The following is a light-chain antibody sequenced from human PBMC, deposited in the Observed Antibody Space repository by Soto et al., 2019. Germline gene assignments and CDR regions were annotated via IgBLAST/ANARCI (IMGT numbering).Light chain of an antibody. V-gene: IGLV2-8*01. CDR2: EVN. CDR1: SSDVGGYNY. CDR3: SSYAGSSNV. J-gene: IGLJ1*01. Sequence: QSVLTQPPSASGSPGQSVAISCPGTSSDVGGYNYVSWYQQHPGKAPKLMIYEVNKRPSGDPDRFSGSKSGNTASLTVSGLQAEDEADYYCSSYAGSSNVFGTGTKVTVL.